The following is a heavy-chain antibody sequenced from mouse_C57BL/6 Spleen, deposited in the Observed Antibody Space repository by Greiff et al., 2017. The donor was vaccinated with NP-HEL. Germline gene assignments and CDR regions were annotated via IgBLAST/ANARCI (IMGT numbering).Heavy chain of an antibody. Sequence: QVQLQQPGAELVMPGASVKLSCKASGYTFTSYWMHWVKQRPGQGLEWIGEIDPSDSYTNYNQKFKGKSTLTVDKSSSTAYMQLSSLTSEDSAVYYCARRGVAHFDYWGQGTTLTVSS. CDR2: IDPSDSYT. V-gene: IGHV1-69*01. D-gene: IGHD1-1*02. CDR1: GYTFTSYW. CDR3: ARRGVAHFDY. J-gene: IGHJ2*01.